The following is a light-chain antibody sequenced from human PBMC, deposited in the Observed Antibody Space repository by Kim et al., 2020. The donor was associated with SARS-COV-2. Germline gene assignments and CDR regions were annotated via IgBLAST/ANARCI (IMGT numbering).Light chain of an antibody. Sequence: SITLSCTGTSSDVGGYKLVSWYQQHPGKAPQLMMCEVSGRPSGVSHRFSGSKSGNTASLTISGLQADDEGDYFCCSYAGSSTWVFGGGTQLTVL. CDR1: SSDVGGYKL. J-gene: IGLJ3*02. V-gene: IGLV2-23*02. CDR2: EVS. CDR3: CSYAGSSTWV.